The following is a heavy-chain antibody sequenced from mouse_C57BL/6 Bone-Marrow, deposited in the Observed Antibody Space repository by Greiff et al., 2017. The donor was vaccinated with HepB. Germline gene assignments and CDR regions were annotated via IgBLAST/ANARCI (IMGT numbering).Heavy chain of an antibody. D-gene: IGHD4-1*01. V-gene: IGHV2-6*01. J-gene: IGHJ4*01. Sequence: VKLMESGPGLVAPSQSLSITCTVSGFSLTSYGVDWVRQSPGKGLEWLGVIWGVGSTNYNSALKSRLSISKDNSKSQVFLKMNSLQTDDTAMYYCASLTGTDAMDYWGQGTSVTVSS. CDR1: GFSLTSYG. CDR2: IWGVGST. CDR3: ASLTGTDAMDY.